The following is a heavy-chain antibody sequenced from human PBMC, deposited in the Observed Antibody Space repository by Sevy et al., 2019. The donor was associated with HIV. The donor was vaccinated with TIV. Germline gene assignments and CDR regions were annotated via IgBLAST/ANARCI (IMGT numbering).Heavy chain of an antibody. V-gene: IGHV3-7*03. D-gene: IGHD2-2*01. CDR2: IKVDGSEN. CDR3: ARDCSSTRCLWGMDV. CDR1: GFTFSRYW. Sequence: LSLTCAASGFTFSRYWMSWVRQALGKGLEWVANIKVDGSENYYVDSVKGRFTISRDNAKNSLYLQMNSLRAEDTAVYYCARDCSSTRCLWGMDVWGQGTTVIVSS. J-gene: IGHJ6*02.